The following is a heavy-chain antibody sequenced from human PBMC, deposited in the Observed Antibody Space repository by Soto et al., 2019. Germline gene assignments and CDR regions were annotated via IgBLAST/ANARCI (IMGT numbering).Heavy chain of an antibody. D-gene: IGHD1-7*01. Sequence: PSETLSLTCTVSGGSISSGGYYWSWIRQHPGNGLEWIGYSYYSGSTYYNPSLKSRVTISVDTSKNQFPLKLSSVTAADTAVYYCERQENYAPPYYSYYGMDVWGQGTTVTVSS. CDR1: GGSISSGGYY. J-gene: IGHJ6*02. CDR3: ERQENYAPPYYSYYGMDV. CDR2: SYYSGST. V-gene: IGHV4-31*03.